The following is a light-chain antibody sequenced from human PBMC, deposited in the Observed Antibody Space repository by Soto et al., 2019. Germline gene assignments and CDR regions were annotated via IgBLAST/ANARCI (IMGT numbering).Light chain of an antibody. CDR3: QQYNSYWT. J-gene: IGKJ1*01. Sequence: DIQMTQSPSTLSASVGDRVTITCRASQSISSWLAWYQQKPGNAPKLLIYDASSLESGVPSRFSGSGSGTEFTLTISSLQPDDFATYDCQQYNSYWTFGQGTKVDIK. CDR1: QSISSW. V-gene: IGKV1-5*01. CDR2: DAS.